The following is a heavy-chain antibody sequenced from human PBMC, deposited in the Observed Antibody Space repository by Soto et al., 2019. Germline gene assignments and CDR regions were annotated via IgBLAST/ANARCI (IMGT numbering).Heavy chain of an antibody. Sequence: SDTLSLTCTVIGVSIRSPNFSWSWIRQHPGKGPEWIGYIYNSGTTYYNPSLKSRVTISVDTSKNQFSLKLTSVTAADTAVYYCARDPATWGQGTLVTVSS. V-gene: IGHV4-31*03. J-gene: IGHJ4*02. CDR2: IYNSGTT. CDR1: GVSIRSPNFS. CDR3: ARDPAT.